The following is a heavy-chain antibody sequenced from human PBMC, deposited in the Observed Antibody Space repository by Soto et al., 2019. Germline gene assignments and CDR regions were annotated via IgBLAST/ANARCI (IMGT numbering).Heavy chain of an antibody. CDR1: GFTFSSYG. J-gene: IGHJ6*03. V-gene: IGHV3-33*01. CDR3: ARDGLRFLGGHYYYMDV. Sequence: GGSLRLSCAASGFTFSSYGMHWVRQAPGKGLEWVAVIWYDGSNKYYADSVKGRFTISRDNSKNTLYLQMNSLRAEDTAVYYCARDGLRFLGGHYYYMDVWGKGTTVTVSS. CDR2: IWYDGSNK. D-gene: IGHD3-3*01.